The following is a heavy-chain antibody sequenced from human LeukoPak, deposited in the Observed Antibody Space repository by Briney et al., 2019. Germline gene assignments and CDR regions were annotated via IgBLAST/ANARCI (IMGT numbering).Heavy chain of an antibody. CDR1: GFTFSHYW. Sequence: SGGSLRLSCAASGFTFSHYWMHWVRQAPGKGLVWVSRIESDGGRTDYADSLKGRFTISRDNAKNTLYLEMNSLRAEDTAVYYCARVGHCSGTACFIDYWGQGTLVTVSS. CDR2: IESDGGRT. D-gene: IGHD2-2*01. CDR3: ARVGHCSGTACFIDY. V-gene: IGHV3-74*01. J-gene: IGHJ4*02.